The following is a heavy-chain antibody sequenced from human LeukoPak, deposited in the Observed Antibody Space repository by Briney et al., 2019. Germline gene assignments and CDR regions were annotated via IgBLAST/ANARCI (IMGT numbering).Heavy chain of an antibody. CDR3: ARKYDFWSGYYLFDY. J-gene: IGHJ4*02. CDR2: IHYSGST. Sequence: SETLSLTCTVSGDSITGFYWNWIRQPPGKGLEWIGYIHYSGSTNYNPSLKSRVSISVDTSKTQFSLKLSSVTAADTAVYYCARKYDFWSGYYLFDYWGQGTLVTVSS. CDR1: GDSITGFY. V-gene: IGHV4-59*08. D-gene: IGHD3-3*01.